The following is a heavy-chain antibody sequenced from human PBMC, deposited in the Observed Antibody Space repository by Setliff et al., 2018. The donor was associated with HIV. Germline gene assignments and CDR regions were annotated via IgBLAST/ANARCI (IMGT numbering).Heavy chain of an antibody. CDR3: ARAKTIGVSAVFFDP. CDR2: IYVGGSV. CDR1: GGSMNSDSYS. Sequence: LSLTCTVSGGSMNSDSYSCTWLRQPAGKGPELIGHIYVGGSVIYNPSLASRVTISMVPSKNQFALDLSSVTAADTAQYYCARAKTIGVSAVFFDPWGQGRPVTVSS. D-gene: IGHD3-3*01. J-gene: IGHJ5*02. V-gene: IGHV4-61*09.